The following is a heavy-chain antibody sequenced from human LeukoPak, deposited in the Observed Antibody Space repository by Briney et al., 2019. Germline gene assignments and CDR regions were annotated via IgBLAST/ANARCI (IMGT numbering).Heavy chain of an antibody. Sequence: ASVKVSCKASGYTFTGYYMHWVRQAPGQGLEWMGWINPNSGGTNYAQKFQGRVTMTRDTSISTAYMELSRLRSDDTAVYYCTSRFSAGGTGAFDIWGQGTMVTVSS. CDR1: GYTFTGYY. CDR3: TSRFSAGGTGAFDI. D-gene: IGHD4-23*01. J-gene: IGHJ3*02. CDR2: INPNSGGT. V-gene: IGHV1-2*02.